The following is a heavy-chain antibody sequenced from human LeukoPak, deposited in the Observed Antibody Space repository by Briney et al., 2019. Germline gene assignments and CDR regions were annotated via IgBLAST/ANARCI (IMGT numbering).Heavy chain of an antibody. CDR3: AREGRYRYGYNEYHSYMDI. CDR2: IYYSGST. J-gene: IGHJ6*03. V-gene: IGHV4-61*08. CDR1: GGSISNSAYH. D-gene: IGHD5-24*01. Sequence: SETLSLTCTVSGGSISNSAYHWGWIRQPPGKGLEWIGYIYYSGSTNYNPSLKSRVTISVDTSKNQFSLKLSSVTAAETAVYYCAREGRYRYGYNEYHSYMDIWGKGTTVTVSS.